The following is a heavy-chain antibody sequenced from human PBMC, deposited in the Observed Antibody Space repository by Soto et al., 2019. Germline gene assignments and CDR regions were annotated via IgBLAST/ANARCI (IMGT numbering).Heavy chain of an antibody. Sequence: SETLSLTCAVSGGSISSSNWWSWVRQPPGKGLEWIGEIYHSGSTNYNPSLKSRVTISVDKSRNQFSLKLSSVTASDTAVYYCARAGDLYCSGGSCYSCGGMDVWGQGTTVTVSS. CDR2: IYHSGST. J-gene: IGHJ6*02. V-gene: IGHV4-4*02. CDR1: GGSISSSNW. CDR3: ARAGDLYCSGGSCYSCGGMDV. D-gene: IGHD2-15*01.